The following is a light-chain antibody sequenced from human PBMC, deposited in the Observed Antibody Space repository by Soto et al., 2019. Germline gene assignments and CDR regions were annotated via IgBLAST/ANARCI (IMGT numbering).Light chain of an antibody. J-gene: IGKJ4*01. CDR2: DAS. CDR3: QQRRTWPPLT. CDR1: QSVSNF. Sequence: EIVLTQSPATLSLSPGERATLSCRASQSVSNFLAWYQQKPGQAPRLLIYDASTRATCIPARFSGSGSGTDFALTVSTLEPEDFGVYYCQQRRTWPPLTFGGGTKGESK. V-gene: IGKV3-11*01.